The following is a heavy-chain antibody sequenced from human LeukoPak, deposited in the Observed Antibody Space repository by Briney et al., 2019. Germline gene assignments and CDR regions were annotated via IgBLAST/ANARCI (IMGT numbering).Heavy chain of an antibody. CDR3: ARGDYGPYYFDY. CDR1: GFTFSDYY. CDR2: ISSSGSYK. Sequence: GGSLRLSCAASGFTFSDYYMTWIRQAPGKGLEWVSHISSSGSYKNYADSVKGRFTISRDNAKNSLYLQMHSLRAEDTAVYYCARGDYGPYYFDYWGQGTLVPVSS. D-gene: IGHD4-17*01. J-gene: IGHJ4*02. V-gene: IGHV3-11*05.